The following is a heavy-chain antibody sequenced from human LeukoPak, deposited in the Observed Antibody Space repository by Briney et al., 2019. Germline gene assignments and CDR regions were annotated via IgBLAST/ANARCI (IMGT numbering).Heavy chain of an antibody. CDR3: ARVDKTSGLFDS. CDR2: INPSADTT. CDR1: GYTFTNYY. Sequence: ASVKVSCKASGYTFTNYYMHWVRRAPGQGLEWMGIINPSADTTNYAQKFQGRVTMTRDTSTSTVYMELSSLRSEDTAVYYCARVDKTSGLFDSWGQGTLVTVSS. J-gene: IGHJ4*02. D-gene: IGHD2-2*03. V-gene: IGHV1-46*01.